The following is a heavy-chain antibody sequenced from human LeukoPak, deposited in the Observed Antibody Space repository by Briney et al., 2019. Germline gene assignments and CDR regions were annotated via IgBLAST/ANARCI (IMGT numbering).Heavy chain of an antibody. Sequence: ETLSLTCTVSGGSISSYYWSWVRQAPGKGLEWVSGISSSGAGTYYADSVKGRFTISRDNSKNTLFLQMNTLRAEDTAVYYCAKVEKMATIYAYFDYWGQGTLVTVSS. D-gene: IGHD5-24*01. CDR1: GGSISSYY. J-gene: IGHJ4*02. V-gene: IGHV3-23*01. CDR3: AKVEKMATIYAYFDY. CDR2: ISSSGAGT.